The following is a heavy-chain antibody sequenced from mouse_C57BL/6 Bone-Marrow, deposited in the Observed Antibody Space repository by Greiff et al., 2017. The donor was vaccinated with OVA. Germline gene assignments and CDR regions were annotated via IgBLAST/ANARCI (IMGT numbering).Heavy chain of an antibody. Sequence: VQLQQSGPELVKPGASVKISCKASGYAFSSSWLNWVKQRPGKGLEWIGRIYPGDGDTNYNGKFKDKATLTADKSSSTAYMQLSSLTSEDSAVYFCARIYYYGSSLYFDYWGQGTTLTVSS. CDR1: GYAFSSSW. CDR3: ARIYYYGSSLYFDY. V-gene: IGHV1-82*01. J-gene: IGHJ2*01. CDR2: IYPGDGDT. D-gene: IGHD1-1*01.